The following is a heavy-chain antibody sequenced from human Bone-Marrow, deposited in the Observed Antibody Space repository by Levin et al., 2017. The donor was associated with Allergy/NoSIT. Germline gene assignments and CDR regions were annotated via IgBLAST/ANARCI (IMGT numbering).Heavy chain of an antibody. CDR3: ARMVAADVLLDY. V-gene: IGHV4-61*01. D-gene: IGHD6-13*01. CDR1: GGSVSSGSYY. CDR2: IYYSGST. Sequence: SQTLSLPCTVSGGSVSSGSYYWSWIRQPPGKGLEWIGYIYYSGSTNYNPSLKSRVTISLDTSKNQFSLKVNSVTAADTAVYFCARMVAADVLLDYWGQGTLVTVSS. J-gene: IGHJ4*02.